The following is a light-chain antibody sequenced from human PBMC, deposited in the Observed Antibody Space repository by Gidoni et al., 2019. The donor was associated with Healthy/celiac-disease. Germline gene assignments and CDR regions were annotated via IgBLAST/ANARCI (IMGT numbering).Light chain of an antibody. CDR2: GAS. CDR1: QSVSSSY. CDR3: QQYGSSPRFT. J-gene: IGKJ3*01. Sequence: VLTQSPGTLSLSPVERATLSCRSSQSVSSSYLACYQQKPGQPPRLLIYGASSRATGIPDRCSGSGAGTDFTLTISRLEPEDFAVYYCQQYGSSPRFTFGPGTKVEIK. V-gene: IGKV3-20*01.